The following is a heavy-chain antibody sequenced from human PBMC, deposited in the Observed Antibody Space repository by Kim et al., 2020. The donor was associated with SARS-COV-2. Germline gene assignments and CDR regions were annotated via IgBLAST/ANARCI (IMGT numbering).Heavy chain of an antibody. V-gene: IGHV4-31*03. J-gene: IGHJ4*02. CDR1: GGSISSGGYY. D-gene: IGHD3-3*01. CDR2: IYYSGST. CDR3: ARAGTIFGVVIAHFDY. Sequence: SETLSLTCTVSGGSISSGGYYWSWIRQHPGKGLEWIGYIYYSGSTYYNPSLKSRGTISVDTSKNQFSLKLSSVTAADTAVYYCARAGTIFGVVIAHFDYWGQGTLVTVSS.